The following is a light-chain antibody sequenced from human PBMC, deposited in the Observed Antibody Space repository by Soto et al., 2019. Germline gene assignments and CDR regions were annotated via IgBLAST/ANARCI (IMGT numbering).Light chain of an antibody. CDR3: QQYDSYPLT. CDR2: KAS. Sequence: DIQMTQSPSTLSASVGDRVTITCRTSQSISSWLAWYQHKPGKAPNLLIYKASSLESGVPSRFSGSGSGTEFTLTGSRLQPDDLATYYFQQYDSYPLTFVGGTKVEIK. V-gene: IGKV1-5*03. J-gene: IGKJ4*01. CDR1: QSISSW.